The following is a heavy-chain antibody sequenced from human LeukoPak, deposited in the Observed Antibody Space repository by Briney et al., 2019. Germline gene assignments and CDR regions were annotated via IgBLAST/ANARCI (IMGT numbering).Heavy chain of an antibody. Sequence: GGSLRLSCAASGFTFSSYSMNWVRQAPGRGLEWVSYISSSSSTIYYADSVKGRFTISRDNAKNSLYLQMNSLRAEDTAVYYCARDQRGYSGYDSLPFDYWGQGTLVTVSS. J-gene: IGHJ4*02. D-gene: IGHD5-12*01. CDR3: ARDQRGYSGYDSLPFDY. CDR2: ISSSSSTI. CDR1: GFTFSSYS. V-gene: IGHV3-48*01.